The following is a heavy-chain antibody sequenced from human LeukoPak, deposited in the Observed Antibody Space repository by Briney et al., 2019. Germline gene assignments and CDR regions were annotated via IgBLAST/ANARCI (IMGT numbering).Heavy chain of an antibody. Sequence: GGSLRLSCAASEFTLSGYGMNWVRQAPGKGLEWISYISSSSRIIYYADSVKGRFTISRDNSKNTLYLQMNSLRAEDTAVYYCAKRGPLGYCSSTSCLPDYYYYYYMDVWGKGTTVTISS. CDR2: ISSSSRII. CDR3: AKRGPLGYCSSTSCLPDYYYYYYMDV. D-gene: IGHD2-2*01. CDR1: EFTLSGYG. V-gene: IGHV3-48*01. J-gene: IGHJ6*03.